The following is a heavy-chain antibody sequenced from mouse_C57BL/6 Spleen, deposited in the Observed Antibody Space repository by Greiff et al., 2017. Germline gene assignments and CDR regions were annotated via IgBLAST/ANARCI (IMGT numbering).Heavy chain of an antibody. Sequence: QVQLLQSGAELARPGASVKMSCTASGYTFTSYTMHWVKQRPGQGLEWIGYINPSSGYTKYNQKFKDKATLTADKSSSTAYMQLSSLTSEDSAVYYCARGDGNYVNWYFDVWGTGTTVTVSS. J-gene: IGHJ1*03. D-gene: IGHD2-1*01. CDR2: INPSSGYT. CDR3: ARGDGNYVNWYFDV. V-gene: IGHV1-4*01. CDR1: GYTFTSYT.